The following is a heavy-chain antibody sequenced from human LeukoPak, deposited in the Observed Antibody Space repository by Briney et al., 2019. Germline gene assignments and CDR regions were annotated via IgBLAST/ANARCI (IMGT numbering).Heavy chain of an antibody. J-gene: IGHJ5*02. D-gene: IGHD3-10*01. Sequence: PSQTLSLTCVVSGDSISSGGYSWSWIRQPPGKGLEWIGYIFHTGSTFYNPSLKSRVTISVDNSKNQFSLRLSSATAADTAVYYCARELWFANAPGSWLDPWGQGTLVTVST. CDR3: ARELWFANAPGSWLDP. CDR2: IFHTGST. CDR1: GDSISSGGYS. V-gene: IGHV4-30-2*01.